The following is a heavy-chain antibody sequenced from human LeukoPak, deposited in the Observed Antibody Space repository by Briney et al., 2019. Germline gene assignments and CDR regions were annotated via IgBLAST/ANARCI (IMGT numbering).Heavy chain of an antibody. Sequence: SVKVSCKASGGTFSSYAISWVRQAPGQGLEWMGGIIPIFGTANYAQKFQGKVTITADESTSTAYMELSSLRSEDTAVYYCARAYLLETMVVNEYHDAFDIWGQGTMVTVSS. CDR1: GGTFSSYA. CDR2: IIPIFGTA. J-gene: IGHJ3*02. CDR3: ARAYLLETMVVNEYHDAFDI. V-gene: IGHV1-69*01. D-gene: IGHD4-23*01.